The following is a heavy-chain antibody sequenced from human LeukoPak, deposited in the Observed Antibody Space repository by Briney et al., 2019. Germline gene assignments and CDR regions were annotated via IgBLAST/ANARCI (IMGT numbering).Heavy chain of an antibody. CDR1: GFTFSSYG. Sequence: PGGSLRLSCAASGFTFSSYGMHWVRQAPGKGLEWVAFIRYDGSNKYYADSVKGRFTISRDNSKNTLYLQMNSLSAEDTAVYYCAKGVYGDYVRYFQHWGQGTLVTVSS. V-gene: IGHV3-30*02. D-gene: IGHD4-17*01. CDR3: AKGVYGDYVRYFQH. J-gene: IGHJ1*01. CDR2: IRYDGSNK.